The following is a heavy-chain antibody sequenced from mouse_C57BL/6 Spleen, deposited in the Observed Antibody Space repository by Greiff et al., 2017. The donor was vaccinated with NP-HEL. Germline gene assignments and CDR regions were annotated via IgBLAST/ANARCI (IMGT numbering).Heavy chain of an antibody. V-gene: IGHV1-82*01. D-gene: IGHD2-4*01. CDR1: GYAFSSSW. CDR3: ARDYER. CDR2: IYPGDGDT. Sequence: VKLMESGPELVKPGASVKISCKASGYAFSSSWMNWVKQRPGKGLEWIGRIYPGDGDTNYNGKFKGKATLTADKSSSTAYMQLSSLTSEDSAVYFCARDYERWGQGTLVTVSA. J-gene: IGHJ3*02.